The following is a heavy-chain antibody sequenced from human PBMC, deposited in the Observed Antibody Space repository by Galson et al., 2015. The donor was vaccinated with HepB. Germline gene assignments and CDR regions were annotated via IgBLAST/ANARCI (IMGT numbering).Heavy chain of an antibody. J-gene: IGHJ3*02. V-gene: IGHV4-59*08. CDR1: GGSISSYY. CDR3: ARLTYYYDSSGYSDAFDI. Sequence: ETLSLTCTVSGGSISSYYWSWIRQPPGKGLEWIGYIYYSGSTNYNPSLKSRVTISVDTSKNQFSLKLSSVTAADTAVYYCARLTYYYDSSGYSDAFDIWGQGTMVTVSS. D-gene: IGHD3-22*01. CDR2: IYYSGST.